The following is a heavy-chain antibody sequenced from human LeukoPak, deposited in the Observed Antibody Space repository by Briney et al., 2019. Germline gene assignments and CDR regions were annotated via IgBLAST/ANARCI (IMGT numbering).Heavy chain of an antibody. CDR2: INHSGST. Sequence: SETLTLTCAVYGGSFSGYYWSWIRQPPGKGLEGIGEINHSGSTNYNPSLKSRVTISVDTSKNQFSLKLSSVTAADTAVYYCARTTATFDYWGQGTLVTVSS. D-gene: IGHD1-14*01. J-gene: IGHJ4*02. CDR1: GGSFSGYY. V-gene: IGHV4-34*01. CDR3: ARTTATFDY.